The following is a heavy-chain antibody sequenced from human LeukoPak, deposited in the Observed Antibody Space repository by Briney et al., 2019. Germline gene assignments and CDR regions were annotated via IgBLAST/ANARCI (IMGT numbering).Heavy chain of an antibody. Sequence: KSSETLSLTCAVSGGSISSGGYSWSWIRQPPGKGLEWIGYIYHSGSTYYNPSLKSRVTISVDRSKNQFSLKLSSVTAADTAVYYCARHHTAMVSSSDYWGQGTLVTVSS. D-gene: IGHD5-18*01. CDR2: IYHSGST. CDR1: GGSISSGGYS. V-gene: IGHV4-30-2*01. J-gene: IGHJ4*02. CDR3: ARHHTAMVSSSDY.